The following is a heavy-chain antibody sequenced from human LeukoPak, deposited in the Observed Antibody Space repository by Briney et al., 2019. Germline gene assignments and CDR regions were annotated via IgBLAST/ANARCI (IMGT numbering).Heavy chain of an antibody. CDR2: ISYDGSNK. CDR1: GFTFSSYG. J-gene: IGHJ4*02. CDR3: ARNRFNLFSYYFEY. Sequence: HPGGSLRLSCAASGFTFSSYGMHWVRQAPGKGLEWVAVISYDGSNKYYADSVKGRFTISRDNAKSSLYLQMNSLRAEDTAVYYCARNRFNLFSYYFEYWGQGTLVTVPS. V-gene: IGHV3-30*03. D-gene: IGHD3-3*01.